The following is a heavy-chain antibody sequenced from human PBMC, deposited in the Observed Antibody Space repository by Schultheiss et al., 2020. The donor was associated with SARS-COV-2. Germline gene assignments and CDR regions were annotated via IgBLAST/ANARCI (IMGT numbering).Heavy chain of an antibody. V-gene: IGHV4-34*01. CDR2: VYYSGST. Sequence: SETLSLTCAVYGGSFSGYYWSWIRQPPGKGLEWIGSVYYSGSTYYNASLKSRVTISVDTSKNQFSLKLSSVTAADTAVYYCARDYSSGSRYYYGMDVWGQGTTVTVSS. D-gene: IGHD6-19*01. CDR3: ARDYSSGSRYYYGMDV. CDR1: GGSFSGYY. J-gene: IGHJ6*02.